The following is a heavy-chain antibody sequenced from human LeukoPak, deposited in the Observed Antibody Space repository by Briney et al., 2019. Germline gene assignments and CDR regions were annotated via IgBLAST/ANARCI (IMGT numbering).Heavy chain of an antibody. J-gene: IGHJ5*02. CDR2: IYYSGTS. V-gene: IGHV4-39*07. CDR3: ARGFYDGNLNWLDP. CDR1: GGSITSRSSY. Sequence: SETLSLTCIVSGGSITSRSSYWGWVRQPPGKGLEWIGGIYYSGTSYYNPSLKTRVTISVDTSKNQFSLKLSSVTAADTAIYYCARGFYDGNLNWLDPWGQGTLVTVSS. D-gene: IGHD3-16*01.